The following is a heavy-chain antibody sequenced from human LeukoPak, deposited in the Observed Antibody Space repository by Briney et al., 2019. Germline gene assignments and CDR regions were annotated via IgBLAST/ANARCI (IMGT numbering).Heavy chain of an antibody. J-gene: IGHJ6*02. Sequence: SETLSLTCAVYGGSFSGYSWSWIRQPPGKGLEWIGEINHSGSTNYNPSLKSRVTISVDTSKNRFSLKLSSVTAADTAVYYCARRSGYYPYYYYYYGMDVWGQGTTVTVSS. CDR2: INHSGST. D-gene: IGHD3-3*01. CDR1: GGSFSGYS. CDR3: ARRSGYYPYYYYYYGMDV. V-gene: IGHV4-34*01.